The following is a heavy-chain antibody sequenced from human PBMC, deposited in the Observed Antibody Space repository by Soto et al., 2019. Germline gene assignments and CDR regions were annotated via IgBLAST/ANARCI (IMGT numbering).Heavy chain of an antibody. CDR1: GGSINSSNW. V-gene: IGHV4-4*02. J-gene: IGHJ4*02. Sequence: TSETLSLTCVVSGGSINSSNWWSWVRQTPGKGLEWIGEIYHRGITNYNPSLKSRLTISLDKSKNQFSLKLSSVTAADTAVYYCARVPQLETADYYFAYWGQGTLVTVSS. D-gene: IGHD1-1*01. CDR3: ARVPQLETADYYFAY. CDR2: IYHRGIT.